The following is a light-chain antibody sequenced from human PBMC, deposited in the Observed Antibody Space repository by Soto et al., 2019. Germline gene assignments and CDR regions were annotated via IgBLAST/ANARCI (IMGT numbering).Light chain of an antibody. V-gene: IGKV3-11*01. J-gene: IGKJ5*01. CDR3: QQRSDWPPIT. Sequence: EIVLTHSPDTLYLSPGDRATLSCRASQSISSYLAWYQQKPGQSPRLLIYDASNRATGIPARFSGSGSGTDFTLTISSLEPEDFAVYYCQQRSDWPPITFGQGTRPEIK. CDR2: DAS. CDR1: QSISSY.